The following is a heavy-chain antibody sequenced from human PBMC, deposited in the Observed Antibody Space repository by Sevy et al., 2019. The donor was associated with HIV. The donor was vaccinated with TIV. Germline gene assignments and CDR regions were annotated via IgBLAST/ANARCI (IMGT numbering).Heavy chain of an antibody. CDR1: HDSVSSGTFH. CDR3: AGLRWPEAHFDY. D-gene: IGHD2-15*01. J-gene: IGHJ4*02. CDR2: IYSSGNT. V-gene: IGHV4-61*01. Sequence: SETLSLTCTVSHDSVSSGTFHWSWIRQPPQKGLGWIGYIYSSGNTNYNPSLKRRTTISVNTSKKQFSLRLNSVTAADTAVYYCAGLRWPEAHFDYWGQGTLVTVS.